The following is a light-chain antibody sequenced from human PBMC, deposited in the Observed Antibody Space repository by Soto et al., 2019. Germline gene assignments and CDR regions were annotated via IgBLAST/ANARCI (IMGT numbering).Light chain of an antibody. CDR2: EVT. CDR3: SSYAGSNNVT. Sequence: QSVLTQPPSASGSPGQSVTISCTGTTGDVGAYDYVSWYQQHPGKAPKLMIYEVTKRPSGVPDRFSGSKSGNTASLTVSGLQAEDEADYYCSSYAGSNNVTFGGGPKLTVL. J-gene: IGLJ2*01. V-gene: IGLV2-8*01. CDR1: TGDVGAYDY.